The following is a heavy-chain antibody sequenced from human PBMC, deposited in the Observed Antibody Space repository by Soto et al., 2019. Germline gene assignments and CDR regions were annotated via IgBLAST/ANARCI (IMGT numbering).Heavy chain of an antibody. CDR2: INPSGGST. CDR1: GYTFTSYY. J-gene: IGHJ4*02. V-gene: IGHV1-46*03. CDR3: ARDFTMVRGVTPYYFDY. Sequence: ASVKVSCTASGYTFTSYYMHWVRQAPGQGLEWMGIINPSGGSTSYAQKFQGRVTMTRDTSTSTVYMELSSLRSEDTAVYYCARDFTMVRGVTPYYFDYWGQGTLVTVS. D-gene: IGHD3-10*01.